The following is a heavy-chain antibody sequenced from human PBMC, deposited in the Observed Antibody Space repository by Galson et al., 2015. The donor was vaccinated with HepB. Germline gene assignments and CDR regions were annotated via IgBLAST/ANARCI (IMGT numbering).Heavy chain of an antibody. CDR2: INSDGSTR. J-gene: IGHJ6*02. CDR3: ARLVPPV. Sequence: SLRLSCAASGFTFRTSWMYWVRQVPGKGLVWVPHINSDGSTRNYADSLKGLFTISRDNARNTLYLQMNNLTAEDTAVYYCARLVPPVWGQGTTVIVSS. V-gene: IGHV3-74*01. CDR1: GFTFRTSW. D-gene: IGHD2-8*02.